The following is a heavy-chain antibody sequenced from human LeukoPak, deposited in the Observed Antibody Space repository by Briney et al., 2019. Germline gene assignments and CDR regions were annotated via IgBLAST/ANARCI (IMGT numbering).Heavy chain of an antibody. Sequence: PSGTLSLTCAVSGGSISSSNWWSWVRQPPGKGLEWIGEIYHSGSTNYNPSLKSRVTISVDKSKNQFSLKLSSVTAADTAVYYCARTPRYYGSGSPWDWFDPWGQGTLVTVSS. CDR1: GGSISSSNW. CDR2: IYHSGST. CDR3: ARTPRYYGSGSPWDWFDP. V-gene: IGHV4-4*02. J-gene: IGHJ5*02. D-gene: IGHD3-10*01.